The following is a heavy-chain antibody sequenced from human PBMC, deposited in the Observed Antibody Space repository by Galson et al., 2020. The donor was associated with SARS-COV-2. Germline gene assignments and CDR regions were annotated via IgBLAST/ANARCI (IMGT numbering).Heavy chain of an antibody. J-gene: IGHJ5*01. CDR3: ARNLGGNGANYLDS. Sequence: GGSLRLSCAPSAFTFGNSAMTWVRQAPGQGPAYVPSLTSNGDPTYYIDSVQGRCTISRDNSKITLLLQMGSLRAEDTAMYYCARNLGGNGANYLDSWGQGTLVAVSS. CDR1: AFTFGNSA. V-gene: IGHV3-23*01. CDR2: LTSNGDPT. D-gene: IGHD2-15*01.